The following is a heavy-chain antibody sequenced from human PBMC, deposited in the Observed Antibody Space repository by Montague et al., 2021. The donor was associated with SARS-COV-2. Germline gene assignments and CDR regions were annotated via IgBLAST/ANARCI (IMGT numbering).Heavy chain of an antibody. CDR1: GFTFSRHP. J-gene: IGHJ4*02. Sequence: SLRLSCAASGFTFSRHPMHWVRQAPGNGLEWVAVISFDGSSKYYVDSMXGRLTISRDNSKNTLFLQMNSLRVEDTAVYYCARGRQWLVLGQVDYWGQGTLVTVSS. CDR3: ARGRQWLVLGQVDY. V-gene: IGHV3-30*04. D-gene: IGHD3-22*01. CDR2: ISFDGSSK.